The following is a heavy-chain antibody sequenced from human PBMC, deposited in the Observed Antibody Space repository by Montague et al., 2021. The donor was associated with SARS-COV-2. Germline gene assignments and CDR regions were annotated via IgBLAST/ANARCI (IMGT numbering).Heavy chain of an antibody. CDR2: IYYSGSS. CDR3: ARAQMNRITIFGVVEEFDP. J-gene: IGHJ5*02. V-gene: IGHV4-59*01. Sequence: SETLSLTCTVSGGSISSYYWSWIRQPPGKGLEWIGYIYYSGSSNYNHSPKSRVTISVDTSKNQFSLKLSPVSAAATAASYCARAQMNRITIFGVVEEFDPWGQGTLVTVSS. CDR1: GGSISSYY. D-gene: IGHD3-3*01.